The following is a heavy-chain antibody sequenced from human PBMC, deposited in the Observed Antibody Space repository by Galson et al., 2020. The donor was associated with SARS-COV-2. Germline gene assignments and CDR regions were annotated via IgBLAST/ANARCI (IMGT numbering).Heavy chain of an antibody. D-gene: IGHD6-13*01. CDR1: GFTFSSNE. Sequence: GESLKISCAASGFTFSSNEMNWVRQAPGKGLEWVSYISSSGSTTYYADSVKGRFTISRDNAKNSLHLQMDSLRAEDTAVYFCARVSSSWPLYFDYWGQGTLVTVSS. CDR2: ISSSGSTT. J-gene: IGHJ4*02. CDR3: ARVSSSWPLYFDY. V-gene: IGHV3-48*03.